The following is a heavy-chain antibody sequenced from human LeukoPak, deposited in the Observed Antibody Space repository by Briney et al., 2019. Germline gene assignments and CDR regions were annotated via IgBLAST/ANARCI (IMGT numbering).Heavy chain of an antibody. CDR3: ARKLGYCSSTSCYTHWFDP. D-gene: IGHD2-2*02. J-gene: IGHJ5*02. V-gene: IGHV4-34*01. Sequence: SETLSLTCTVSGGSISSYYWSWIRQPPGKGLEWIGEINHSGSTNYNPSLKSRVTISVDTSKNQFSLKLSSVTAADTAVYYCARKLGYCSSTSCYTHWFDPWGLGTLVTVSS. CDR2: INHSGST. CDR1: GGSISSYY.